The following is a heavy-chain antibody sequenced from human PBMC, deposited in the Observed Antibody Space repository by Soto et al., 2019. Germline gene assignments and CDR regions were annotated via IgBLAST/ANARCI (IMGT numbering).Heavy chain of an antibody. Sequence: QITLKESGPTLVKPTQTLTLTCTFSGFSLSTSGVGVGWIRQPPGKALEWLALIYWDDDKRYSPSLKSRLTITKDTSKTQVVITMTNMDPVNTATYYCAYSSNLYYYGTGSYSGFFDPWGQGTLVNVSS. V-gene: IGHV2-5*02. J-gene: IGHJ5*02. CDR1: GFSLSTSGVG. CDR2: IYWDDDK. CDR3: AYSSNLYYYGTGSYSGFFDP. D-gene: IGHD3-10*01.